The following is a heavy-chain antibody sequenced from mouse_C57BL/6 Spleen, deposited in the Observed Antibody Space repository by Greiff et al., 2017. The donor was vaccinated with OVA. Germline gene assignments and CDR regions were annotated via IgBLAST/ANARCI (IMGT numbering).Heavy chain of an antibody. V-gene: IGHV1-52*01. CDR2: IDPSDSET. CDR1: GYTFTSYW. CDR3: ARRGYNYAMDY. J-gene: IGHJ4*01. D-gene: IGHD2-2*01. Sequence: VKLQQPGAELVRPGSSVKLSCKASGYTFTSYWMHWVKQRPIQGLEWIGNIDPSDSETHYNQKFKDKATLTVDKSSSTAYMQLSSLTSEDSAVYYCARRGYNYAMDYWGQGTSVTVSS.